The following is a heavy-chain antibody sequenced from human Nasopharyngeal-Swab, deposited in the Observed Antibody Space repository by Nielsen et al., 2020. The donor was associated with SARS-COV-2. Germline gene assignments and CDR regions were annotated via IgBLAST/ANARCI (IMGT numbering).Heavy chain of an antibody. CDR2: ISTTTATI. D-gene: IGHD5-12*01. CDR3: AREVPYSGHDDAFDI. J-gene: IGHJ3*02. CDR1: DFIFSDYA. V-gene: IGHV3-48*04. Sequence: GESLKISCAASDFIFSDYAMNWVRQAPGKGLEWISYISTTTATIYYADSVKGRFTISRDNAKNSLYLQMNSLRAEDTAVYYCAREVPYSGHDDAFDIWGQGTMVTVSA.